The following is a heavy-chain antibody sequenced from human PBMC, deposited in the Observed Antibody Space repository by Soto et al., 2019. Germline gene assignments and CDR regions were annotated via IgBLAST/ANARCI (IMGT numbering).Heavy chain of an antibody. D-gene: IGHD6-13*01. CDR2: TYYRSKWYN. V-gene: IGHV6-1*01. J-gene: IGHJ4*02. Sequence: KQSQTLSLTCAISGDSVSSNSAAWNWIRQSPSRGLEWLGRTYYRSKWYNDYAVSVKSRITINPDTSKNQFSLQLNSVTPEDTAVYYCARDLRLGAAAGNYFDYWGQGTLVTVSS. CDR1: GDSVSSNSAA. CDR3: ARDLRLGAAAGNYFDY.